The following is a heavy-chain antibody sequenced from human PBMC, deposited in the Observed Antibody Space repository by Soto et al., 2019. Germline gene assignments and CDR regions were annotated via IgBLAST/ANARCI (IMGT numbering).Heavy chain of an antibody. CDR3: AIVTATGIPPAFDY. J-gene: IGHJ4*02. D-gene: IGHD2-2*02. CDR2: IIPIFGTA. Sequence: SVKVSCKASGGTFSSYAISWVRQAPGQGLEWMGGIIPIFGTANYAQKFQGRVTITADESTSTAYMELSSLSSEDTAVYYCAIVTATGIPPAFDYWGQGTLVTVSS. V-gene: IGHV1-69*13. CDR1: GGTFSSYA.